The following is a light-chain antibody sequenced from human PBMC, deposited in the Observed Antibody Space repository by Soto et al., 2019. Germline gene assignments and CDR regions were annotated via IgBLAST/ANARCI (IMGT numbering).Light chain of an antibody. V-gene: IGKV1-9*01. J-gene: IGKJ2*01. CDR1: QGVMNS. CDR3: QQLYTYPHT. CDR2: SIS. Sequence: IQVTQSPSILSASVGDRVTITCRTSQGVMNSFAWYQQKSGKAPRLLIYSISSLKSGVPSRFSGSGSGAEVTLTISGLQPADFATYFCQQLYTYPHTFGLGTQLQI.